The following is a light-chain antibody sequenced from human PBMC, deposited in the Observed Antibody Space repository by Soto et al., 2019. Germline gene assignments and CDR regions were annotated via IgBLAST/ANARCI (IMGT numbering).Light chain of an antibody. V-gene: IGKV3-15*01. CDR2: GAS. CDR3: QQYNSWPRT. J-gene: IGKJ1*01. Sequence: ETVMTQSPATLSVSPGESATLSCRASQGVNSNLAWYQQKPGQAPRLLMYGASNRATDIPARFSGSGYGTDFTLTISSLQSEDFAVYYCQQYNSWPRTFAQGTKV. CDR1: QGVNSN.